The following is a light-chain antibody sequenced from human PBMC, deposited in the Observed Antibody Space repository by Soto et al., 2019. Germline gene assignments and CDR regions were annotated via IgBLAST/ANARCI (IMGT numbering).Light chain of an antibody. Sequence: QSALTQPASVSGSPGQSITISCTGTSSDVGGYNYVSWYQQHPGNAPKLMNYEVSNRPSGVSNRFSGSKSGNTASLTISGLQAEDEDDYYCSSYTSSSTLVFGTGTKLTVL. CDR3: SSYTSSSTLV. CDR1: SSDVGGYNY. CDR2: EVS. V-gene: IGLV2-14*01. J-gene: IGLJ1*01.